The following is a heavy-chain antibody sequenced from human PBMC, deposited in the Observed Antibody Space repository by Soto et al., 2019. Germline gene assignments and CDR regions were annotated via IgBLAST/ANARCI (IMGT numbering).Heavy chain of an antibody. Sequence: SETLSLTCSVSGGSISSYYWGWIRQPPGKGLEWIGYACCSGSTNYNPSLKSRVTISVDTSKNQFSLKLSSVTAADTAVYFCASSSSWYLYDSWGQGTLVTVSS. CDR2: ACCSGST. CDR3: ASSSSWYLYDS. J-gene: IGHJ4*02. V-gene: IGHV4-59*01. CDR1: GGSISSYY. D-gene: IGHD6-13*01.